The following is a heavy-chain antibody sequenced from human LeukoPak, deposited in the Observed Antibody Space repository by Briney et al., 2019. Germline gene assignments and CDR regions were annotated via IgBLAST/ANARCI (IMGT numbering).Heavy chain of an antibody. J-gene: IGHJ4*02. CDR1: GGSISSSSYY. D-gene: IGHD3-22*01. Sequence: SETLSLTCTVSGGSISSSSYYWAWIRQSPGKGLEWIANIYYSGSTYYNPSLRSRVTISVDTSKNQFSLRLSSATAADTAVYYCAREAVSYYDSSGYYDYWGQGTLVTVSS. CDR3: AREAVSYYDSSGYYDY. V-gene: IGHV4-39*07. CDR2: IYYSGST.